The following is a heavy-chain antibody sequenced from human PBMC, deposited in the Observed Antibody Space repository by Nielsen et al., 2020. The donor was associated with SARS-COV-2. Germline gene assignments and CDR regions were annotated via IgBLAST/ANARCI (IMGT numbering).Heavy chain of an antibody. V-gene: IGHV4-59*05. CDR3: ARPAARGYYYYYMDV. CDR1: GGSISSYY. J-gene: IGHJ6*03. D-gene: IGHD3-3*01. Sequence: SETLSLTCTVSGGSISSYYWSWIRQPPGKGLEWIGSIYYGGRTYYNPSLKSRVTISADTSKNQFSLKLSSVTAADTAVYYCARPAARGYYYYYMDVWGKGTTVTVSS. CDR2: IYYGGRT.